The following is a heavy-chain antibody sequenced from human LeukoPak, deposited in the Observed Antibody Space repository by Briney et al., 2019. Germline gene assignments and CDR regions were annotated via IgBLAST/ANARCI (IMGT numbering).Heavy chain of an antibody. V-gene: IGHV4-34*01. J-gene: IGHJ3*02. D-gene: IGHD3-9*01. Sequence: PSETLSLTCAVSGGSFSGYYWTWIRQPPGKGLEWIGEINHSGSTNYNPSLKSRVTISVDTSKNQFSLKLSSVTAADTAVYYCARVLKYYDILTGYTTGRIHDAFDIWGQGTMVTVSS. CDR3: ARVLKYYDILTGYTTGRIHDAFDI. CDR2: INHSGST. CDR1: GGSFSGYY.